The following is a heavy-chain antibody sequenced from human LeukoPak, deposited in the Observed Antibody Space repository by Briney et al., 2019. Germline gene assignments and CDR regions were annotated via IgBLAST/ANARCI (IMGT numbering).Heavy chain of an antibody. CDR1: GGSFSGYY. J-gene: IGHJ5*02. CDR3: APRGYIEHSYGYGKWFDP. D-gene: IGHD5-18*01. V-gene: IGHV4-34*01. CDR2: INHSGST. Sequence: SEPLTLTCAVYGGSFSGYYWSWIRQPPGKGLEWIGEINHSGSTNYKASLKSRVTISVDTSKNQFSLRLSSVNAADTAMYYCAPRGYIEHSYGYGKWFDPWGQGTRVTVSS.